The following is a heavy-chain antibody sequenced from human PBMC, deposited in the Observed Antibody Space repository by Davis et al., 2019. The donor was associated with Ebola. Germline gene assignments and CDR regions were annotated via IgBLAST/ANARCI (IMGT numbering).Heavy chain of an antibody. CDR2: ISGGGDNT. D-gene: IGHD3-9*01. Sequence: PGGSLRLSCAASGLTFNRFAMSWVRQAPGKGLEWVAAISGGGDNTYYAESVKGRLTISRDNSRNTMYLQIHSLRAEDSAVYYCTNIKHYDILDYFDYWGQGTLVTVSS. J-gene: IGHJ4*02. CDR1: GLTFNRFA. CDR3: TNIKHYDILDYFDY. V-gene: IGHV3-23*01.